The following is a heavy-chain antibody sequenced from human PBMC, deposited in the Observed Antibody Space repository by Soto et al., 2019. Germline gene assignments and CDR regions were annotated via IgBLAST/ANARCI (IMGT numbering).Heavy chain of an antibody. V-gene: IGHV4-59*01. D-gene: IGHD2-15*01. J-gene: IGHJ4*02. CDR3: ARAHAPTLPFDY. CDR1: GGSIRNVY. Sequence: SETLSLTCTVSGGSIRNVYWSWIRQPPGKGLEWIGFIFHSGNAKYNPSLKSRVTMSVDTSKNQFSLSLDSVTAADTAVYFYARAHAPTLPFDYWGQGTLVTVSS. CDR2: IFHSGNA.